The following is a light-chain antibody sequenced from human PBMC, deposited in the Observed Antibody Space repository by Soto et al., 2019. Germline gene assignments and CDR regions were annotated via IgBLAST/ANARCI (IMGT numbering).Light chain of an antibody. J-gene: IGKJ1*01. Sequence: EIVMTQSPATLSVSPGERATLSCRASQSVSDNLAWYQQKLGQAPRVLIHGASTRATGIPARFGGSGSGTEFNLTISSLQAEDFAVYYCQQYNSWPLTFGQGTKMEIK. CDR1: QSVSDN. CDR2: GAS. V-gene: IGKV3-15*01. CDR3: QQYNSWPLT.